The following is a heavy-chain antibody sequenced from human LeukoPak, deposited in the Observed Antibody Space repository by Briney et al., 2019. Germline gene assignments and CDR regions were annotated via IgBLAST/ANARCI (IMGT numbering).Heavy chain of an antibody. CDR3: AKDREGIQLWLRGFDY. CDR2: ISYDGSNK. D-gene: IGHD5-18*01. J-gene: IGHJ4*02. V-gene: IGHV3-30*18. CDR1: GFTFSSYG. Sequence: GGSLRLSCAASGFTFSSYGMHWVRQAPGKGLEWVAVISYDGSNKYYADSVKGRFTISRDNSKNTLYLQMNSLRAEDTAVYYCAKDREGIQLWLRGFDYWGQGTLVTVSS.